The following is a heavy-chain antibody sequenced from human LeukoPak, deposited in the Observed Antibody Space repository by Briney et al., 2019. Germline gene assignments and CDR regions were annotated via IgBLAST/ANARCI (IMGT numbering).Heavy chain of an antibody. D-gene: IGHD2-15*01. Sequence: GGSLRLSCAASGFTFSSYGMHWVRQAPGKGLEWVAVISYDGSNKYYADSVNGRFTISRDNAKNSLYLQMNSLRAEDTAVYYCARGTYCSGGSCYFDYWGQGTLVTVSS. CDR1: GFTFSSYG. J-gene: IGHJ4*02. CDR3: ARGTYCSGGSCYFDY. V-gene: IGHV3-30*03. CDR2: ISYDGSNK.